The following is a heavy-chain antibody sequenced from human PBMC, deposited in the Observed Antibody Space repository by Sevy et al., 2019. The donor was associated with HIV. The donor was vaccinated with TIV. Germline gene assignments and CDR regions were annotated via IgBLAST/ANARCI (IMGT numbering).Heavy chain of an antibody. V-gene: IGHV4-59*08. CDR1: GGSISGYY. CDR2: IYHRGST. D-gene: IGHD5-12*01. Sequence: SETLSLTCTVSGGSISGYYWSWIRQPPGKELECIGYIYHRGSTNYNPSLKSRVTMSVDTSKNQFSLKLRSVTAADTAVYYCAREMASTIEDVFDIWGQGTMVTVSS. J-gene: IGHJ3*02. CDR3: AREMASTIEDVFDI.